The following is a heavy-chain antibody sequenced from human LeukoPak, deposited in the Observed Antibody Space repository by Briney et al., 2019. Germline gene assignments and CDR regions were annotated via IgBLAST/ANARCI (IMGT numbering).Heavy chain of an antibody. V-gene: IGHV3-48*03. CDR2: ISSTGNAI. CDR1: GFNFSSFE. J-gene: IGHJ3*02. D-gene: IGHD6-13*01. CDR3: AAYSSSWYDAFDI. Sequence: PGGSLRLSCAASGFNFSSFEINWVRQAPGKGLEWVSYISSTGNAIYYAEAVKGRFTLSRDNSKNTLYLQMNSLRAEDTAVYYCAAYSSSWYDAFDIWGQGTMVTVSS.